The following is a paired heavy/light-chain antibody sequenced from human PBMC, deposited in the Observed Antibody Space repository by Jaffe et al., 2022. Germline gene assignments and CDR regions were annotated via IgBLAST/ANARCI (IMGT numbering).Heavy chain of an antibody. V-gene: IGHV4-38-2*01. J-gene: IGHJ5*02. CDR1: GYSISSGYY. CDR2: IYHSGST. Sequence: QVQLQESGPGLVKPSETLSLTCAVSGYSISSGYYWGWIRQPPGKGLEWIGSIYHSGSTYYNPSLKSRVTISVDTSKNQFSLKLSSVTAADTAVYYCARVGSQYYDSSGYFRTHWFDPWGQGTLVTVSS. D-gene: IGHD3-22*01. CDR3: ARVGSQYYDSSGYFRTHWFDP.
Light chain of an antibody. Sequence: DIQMTQSPSSLSASVGDRVTITCRASQSISSYLNWYQQKPGKAPKLLIYAASSLQSGVPSRFSGSGSGTDFTLTISSLQPEDFATYYCQQSYSTPFTFGQGTKLEIK. J-gene: IGKJ2*01. CDR3: QQSYSTPFT. V-gene: IGKV1-39*01. CDR1: QSISSY. CDR2: AAS.